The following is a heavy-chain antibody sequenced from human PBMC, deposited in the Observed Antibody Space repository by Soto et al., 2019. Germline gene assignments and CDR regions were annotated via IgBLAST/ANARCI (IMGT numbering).Heavy chain of an antibody. CDR2: IYSDGST. CDR3: ARASSRWGSEAAY. J-gene: IGHJ4*02. CDR1: GLTVSGNY. D-gene: IGHD7-27*01. V-gene: IGHV3-53*01. Sequence: EVQLVESGGGLIHPGGALRLSCAASGLTVSGNYMGWVRQAPGKGLEGVSGIYSDGSTIYADSVKGRFTIFRDNSKNTLYLQMTSLRAEDTAVYHCARASSRWGSEAAYWGQGTLVTVSS.